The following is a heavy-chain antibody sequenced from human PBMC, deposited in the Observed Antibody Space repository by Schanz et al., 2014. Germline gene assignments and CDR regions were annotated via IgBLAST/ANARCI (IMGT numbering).Heavy chain of an antibody. CDR2: MNPDSGNT. D-gene: IGHD3-22*01. CDR3: AGAFDSSGYYFDY. J-gene: IGHJ4*02. V-gene: IGHV1-8*01. Sequence: QVQLVQSGAEVKKPGASVRVSCKASGYTFTSYDFNWVRQAPGQGLEWMGWMNPDSGNTGYAQKYQDRVTMTRNTSTSTVYMELSGLRSEDTAVYYCAGAFDSSGYYFDYWGQGTLVTVSS. CDR1: GYTFTSYD.